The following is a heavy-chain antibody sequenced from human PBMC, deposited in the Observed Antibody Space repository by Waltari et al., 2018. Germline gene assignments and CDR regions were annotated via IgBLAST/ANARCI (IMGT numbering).Heavy chain of an antibody. Sequence: VQLVESGGGVVQPGRSLRLSCAASGFTFSSYAMHWVRQAPGKGLEWVGRIKSKTDGGTTDYAAPVKGRFTISRDDSKNTLYLQMNSLRAEDTAVYYCARDLKDYGDYVGYWGQGTLVTVSS. D-gene: IGHD4-17*01. CDR2: IKSKTDGGTT. CDR1: GFTFSSYA. J-gene: IGHJ4*02. V-gene: IGHV3-15*01. CDR3: ARDLKDYGDYVGY.